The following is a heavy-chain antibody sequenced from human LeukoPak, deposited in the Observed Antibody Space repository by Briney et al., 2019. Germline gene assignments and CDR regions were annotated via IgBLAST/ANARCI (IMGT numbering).Heavy chain of an antibody. CDR1: GGSISSYY. V-gene: IGHV4-4*07. CDR3: ARERKIVGATEGY. CDR2: IYTSGST. Sequence: PSETLSLTCTVPGGSISSYYWSWIRQPAGKGLEWIGRIYTSGSTNYNPSLKSRVTISVHKSKNQFSLKLSSVTAADTAVYYCARERKIVGATEGYWGQGTLVTVSS. J-gene: IGHJ4*02. D-gene: IGHD1-26*01.